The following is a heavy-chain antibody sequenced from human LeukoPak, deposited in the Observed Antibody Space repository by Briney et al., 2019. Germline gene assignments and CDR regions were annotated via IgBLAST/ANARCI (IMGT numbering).Heavy chain of an antibody. Sequence: GGSLRLSCAASGFTFSSYGMSWVRQAPGKGLEWVSAISGSGGSTYYADSVKGRFTISRDNSKNTLYLQMNSLRAEDTAVYYCANGPYCKYFQHWGQGTLVTVSS. D-gene: IGHD2-8*02. CDR1: GFTFSSYG. CDR2: ISGSGGST. V-gene: IGHV3-23*01. CDR3: ANGPYCKYFQH. J-gene: IGHJ1*01.